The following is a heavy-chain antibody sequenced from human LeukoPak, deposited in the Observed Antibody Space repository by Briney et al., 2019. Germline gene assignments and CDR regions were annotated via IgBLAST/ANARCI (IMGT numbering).Heavy chain of an antibody. Sequence: GGSLRLSCAASGLTFSKYWMHWVRQVPGKGLVWVSLINGDGSTTNYADFVKGRFTISRDNAKNTLSLQVNSLRAEDTAVYYCATGNYYDSRIYYTFGYWGQGTLVTVSS. V-gene: IGHV3-74*01. CDR1: GLTFSKYW. CDR3: ATGNYYDSRIYYTFGY. CDR2: INGDGSTT. D-gene: IGHD3-22*01. J-gene: IGHJ1*01.